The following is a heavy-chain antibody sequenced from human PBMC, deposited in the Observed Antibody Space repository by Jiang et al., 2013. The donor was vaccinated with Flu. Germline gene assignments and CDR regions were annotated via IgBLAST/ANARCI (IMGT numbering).Heavy chain of an antibody. CDR3: ASRPLRENYDSSGYYSQIAEYYYYGMDV. V-gene: IGHV1-46*01. J-gene: IGHJ6*02. CDR2: INPSGGST. CDR1: GYTFTSYY. D-gene: IGHD3-22*01. Sequence: GAEVKKPGASVKVSCKASGYTFTSYYMHWVRQAPGQGLEWMGIINPSGGSTSYAQKFQGRVTMTRDTSTSTVYMELSSLRSEDTAVYYCASRPLRENYDSSGYYSQIAEYYYYGMDVWGQGTTVTVSS.